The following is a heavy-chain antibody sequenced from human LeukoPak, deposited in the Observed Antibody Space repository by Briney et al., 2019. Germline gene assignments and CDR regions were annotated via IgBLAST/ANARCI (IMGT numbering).Heavy chain of an antibody. CDR2: MCYNGDT. CDR3: ARLSGYYYDLPGWFDS. J-gene: IGHJ5*01. D-gene: IGHD3-22*01. Sequence: PGGSLRLSCAASGFTFSNYSMSWVRQPPGKGLEWLGTMCYNGDTYYNPSVKSRVTISVDTSKNQFSLKLASVTAADTAVYYCARLSGYYYDLPGWFDSWGQGTLVTVSS. CDR1: GFTFSNYS. V-gene: IGHV4-39*01.